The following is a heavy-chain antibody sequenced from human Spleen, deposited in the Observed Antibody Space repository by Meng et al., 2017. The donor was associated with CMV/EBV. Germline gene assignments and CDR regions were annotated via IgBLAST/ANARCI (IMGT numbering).Heavy chain of an antibody. CDR2: INHSGST. V-gene: IGHV4-34*01. CDR3: ARARSYGSGSYYNY. J-gene: IGHJ4*02. Sequence: QVPLQEGGAGLLEPSETLSLTCAVYGGSFSGYYWSWIRQPPGKGLEWIGEINHSGSTNYNPSLKSRVTISVDTSKNQFSLKLSSVTAADTAVYYCARARSYGSGSYYNYWGQGTLVTVSS. D-gene: IGHD3-10*01. CDR1: GGSFSGYY.